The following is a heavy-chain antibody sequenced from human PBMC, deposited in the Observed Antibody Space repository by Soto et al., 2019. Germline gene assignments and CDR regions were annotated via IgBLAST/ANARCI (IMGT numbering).Heavy chain of an antibody. CDR1: GGSISSSSYF. J-gene: IGHJ5*02. CDR2: IYYSGST. V-gene: IGHV4-39*01. D-gene: IGHD2-21*02. CDR3: ARHPSDFWFDP. Sequence: QLQLQESGPGLVKPSETLSLTCSVSGGSISSSSYFWGWIRQPPGNGLEWIGSIYYSGSTYYNPSLQSRVTVSVATSKNQFSLKLSSVTAADTAVYYCARHPSDFWFDPWGQGTLVTVSS.